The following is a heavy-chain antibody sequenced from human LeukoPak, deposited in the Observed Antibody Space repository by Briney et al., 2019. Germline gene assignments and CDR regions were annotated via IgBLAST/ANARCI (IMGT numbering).Heavy chain of an antibody. Sequence: SETLSLTCTVSGDSISSSNYYWGWIRQPPGKGLEWIGSIYYSGSTYHNPSLKSRVTISVDKTKNQFSLKLSSVTAADTAVYYCTRGDYYYYYYIDVWGKGTTVTVSS. CDR2: IYYSGST. CDR1: GDSISSSNYY. CDR3: TRGDYYYYYYIDV. J-gene: IGHJ6*03. V-gene: IGHV4-39*07.